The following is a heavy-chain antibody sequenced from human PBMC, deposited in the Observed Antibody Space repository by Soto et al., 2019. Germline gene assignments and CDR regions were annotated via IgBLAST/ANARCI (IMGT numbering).Heavy chain of an antibody. J-gene: IGHJ6*03. V-gene: IGHV3-73*01. D-gene: IGHD3-3*01. CDR1: GVTFSGSA. Sequence: EVQLVESGGGLVQPGGSRKLSCAASGVTFSGSAMHWVRQASGKGLEWVGRIRSKPNNYATAYGASVKGRFTISRDDSKNTAYLQMNSLNTEDTAVYYCSRQASDFWSGKPQYYMDVWGKGTTVTVSS. CDR2: IRSKPNNYAT. CDR3: SRQASDFWSGKPQYYMDV.